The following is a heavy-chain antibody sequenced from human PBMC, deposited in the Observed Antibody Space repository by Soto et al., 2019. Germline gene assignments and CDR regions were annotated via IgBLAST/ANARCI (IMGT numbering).Heavy chain of an antibody. CDR2: IKQAGSEK. CDR3: TSYGDLTDFDF. J-gene: IGHJ4*02. V-gene: IGHV3-7*01. D-gene: IGHD4-17*01. CDR1: GFTFSSYW. Sequence: EVQLVESGGGLVQPGGSLRLACAASGFTFSSYWMSWVRQAPGKGLEWVANIKQAGSEKYYVDSVKGRFTISRDNAKNSLYLQINSLRAEHTDVYYCTSYGDLTDFDFWGQGALVTVSS.